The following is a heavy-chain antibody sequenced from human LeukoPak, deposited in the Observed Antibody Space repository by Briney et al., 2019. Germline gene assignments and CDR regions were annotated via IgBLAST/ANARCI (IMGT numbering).Heavy chain of an antibody. CDR2: ISGGGDIT. D-gene: IGHD1-26*01. CDR3: AKEQVVSPPWVSYFDY. Sequence: PGGSLRLSCAASGFTFSTYAMSWVRQTPGKGLEWVSVISGGGDITKYADSVKGRFTISRDNFENTVYLQMNSLRAEDTAVYYCAKEQVVSPPWVSYFDYWGQGALVTVSS. V-gene: IGHV3-23*01. CDR1: GFTFSTYA. J-gene: IGHJ4*02.